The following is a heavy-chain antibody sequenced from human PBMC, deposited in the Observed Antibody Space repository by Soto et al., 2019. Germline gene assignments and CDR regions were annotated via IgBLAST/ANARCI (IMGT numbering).Heavy chain of an antibody. CDR3: ARSTTSCYSLCWFDP. CDR1: GYTFTTYT. Sequence: ASVTVSCKASGYTFTTYTIQWVRQAPGQRLEWMGWINAGNGETKYSQNFQGRVTITRDTSASTAYMELNSLRSEDTAVYYCARSTTSCYSLCWFDPWGQGTLVTVSS. J-gene: IGHJ5*02. CDR2: INAGNGET. V-gene: IGHV1-3*01. D-gene: IGHD2-2*02.